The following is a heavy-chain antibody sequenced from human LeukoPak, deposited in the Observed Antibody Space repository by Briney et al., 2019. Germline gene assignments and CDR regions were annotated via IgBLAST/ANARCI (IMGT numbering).Heavy chain of an antibody. V-gene: IGHV3-7*01. CDR1: GFTLSSCW. Sequence: GGSLRLSWAADGFTLSSCWMSWVRQAPRNGVEWVANIKQDESEKYYVDSVKGRFTISRDNAKNSLYLQMNSLRAEDTAVYYCARVRYTYGPDYWGQGTLVTVSS. CDR3: ARVRYTYGPDY. CDR2: IKQDESEK. D-gene: IGHD5-18*01. J-gene: IGHJ4*02.